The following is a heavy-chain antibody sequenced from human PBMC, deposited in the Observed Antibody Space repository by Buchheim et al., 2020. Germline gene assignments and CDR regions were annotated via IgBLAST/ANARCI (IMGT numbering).Heavy chain of an antibody. CDR1: GGSISGYY. J-gene: IGHJ6*02. V-gene: IGHV4-59*08. CDR2: IYYSGTT. Sequence: QVQLQESGPGLVKPSETLSLTCSVSGGSISGYYWSWIRQPPGKGLEWIGYIYYSGTTNYNPSLRSRVTIFVDTSTNQFSLKLSSVTAADTAVYYCARHSPTMITPSGDYYYYGMDVWGQGTT. CDR3: ARHSPTMITPSGDYYYYGMDV. D-gene: IGHD3-16*01.